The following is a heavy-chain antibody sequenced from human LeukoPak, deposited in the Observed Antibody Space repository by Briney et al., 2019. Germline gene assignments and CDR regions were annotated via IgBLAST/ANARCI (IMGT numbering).Heavy chain of an antibody. V-gene: IGHV3-7*01. D-gene: IGHD6-19*01. Sequence: GGSLRLSCAASGFTFSNYWMHWVRQAPGKGLVWVANIKQDGSDKNYVDSVKGRFTISRDNAKNSLSLQMNSLRAEDTAVYYCARETPDSSGWDWGQGTLVTVSS. CDR2: IKQDGSDK. CDR1: GFTFSNYW. J-gene: IGHJ4*02. CDR3: ARETPDSSGWD.